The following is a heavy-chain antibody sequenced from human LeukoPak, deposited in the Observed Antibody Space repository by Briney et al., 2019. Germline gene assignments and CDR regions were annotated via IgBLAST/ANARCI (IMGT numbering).Heavy chain of an antibody. CDR3: ASPSHGYGDYYFDY. J-gene: IGHJ4*02. V-gene: IGHV1-69*04. CDR1: GGTFSSYA. Sequence: GSSVKVSCKASGGTFSSYAISWVRQAPGQGLEWMGRIIPILGIANYAQKFQGRVTITADKSTSTAYMELSSLRSEDTAVYYCASPSHGYGDYYFDYWGQGTLVTVSS. CDR2: IIPILGIA. D-gene: IGHD4-17*01.